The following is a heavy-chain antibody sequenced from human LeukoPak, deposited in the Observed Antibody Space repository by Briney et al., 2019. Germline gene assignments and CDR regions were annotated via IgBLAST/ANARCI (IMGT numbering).Heavy chain of an antibody. Sequence: ASVKVSCKSFGYTFTSNYMHWVRQAPGQGPEWMGVISPSGASTTYAQTFRGRVTLTRDMSTSTDYLELSSLRSEDTAVYYCARGDKDGSGSYYVYYYYYMDVWGKGTTVTISS. CDR3: ARGDKDGSGSYYVYYYYYMDV. D-gene: IGHD3-10*01. J-gene: IGHJ6*03. CDR2: ISPSGAST. CDR1: GYTFTSNY. V-gene: IGHV1-46*01.